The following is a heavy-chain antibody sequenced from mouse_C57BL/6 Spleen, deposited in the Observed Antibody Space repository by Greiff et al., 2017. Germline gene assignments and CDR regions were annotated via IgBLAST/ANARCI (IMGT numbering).Heavy chain of an antibody. CDR3: ARDGNDYDWFAY. V-gene: IGHV1-53*01. CDR1: GYTFTSYW. J-gene: IGHJ3*01. Sequence: QVQLQQSGTELVKPGASVKLSCKASGYTFTSYWMHWVKQRPGQGLEWIGNINPSNGGTNYNEKFKSKATLTVDKSSSTAYMQLSSLTSEDSAVYYGARDGNDYDWFAYWGQGTLVTVSA. D-gene: IGHD2-4*01. CDR2: INPSNGGT.